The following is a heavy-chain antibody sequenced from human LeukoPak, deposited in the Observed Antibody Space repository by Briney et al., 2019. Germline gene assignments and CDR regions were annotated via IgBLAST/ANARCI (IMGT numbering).Heavy chain of an antibody. CDR1: GFTFSNYW. CDR3: ARGRGTL. J-gene: IGHJ4*02. V-gene: IGHV3-7*01. D-gene: IGHD3-10*01. Sequence: PGGSLRLSCAASGFTFSNYWMNWVRQAPGKGLEWVANIKQDGSEKYYVDSVKGRFTISRDNAKNSLYLQMNSLRAEDTAVYYCARGRGTLWGQGTLVTVSS. CDR2: IKQDGSEK.